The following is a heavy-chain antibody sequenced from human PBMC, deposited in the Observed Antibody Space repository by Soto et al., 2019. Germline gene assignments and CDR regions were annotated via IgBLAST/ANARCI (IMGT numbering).Heavy chain of an antibody. CDR1: GYSVARYF. CDR3: AAGPAAIQWGMDV. Sequence: ASVKVSCKASGYSVARYFMHWVRQAPGQGLEWMGVINPSADTTTYAQKFQGRVTITRDMSTSTAYMELSSLRSEDTAVYYCAAGPAAIQWGMDVWGQGTTVTVSS. V-gene: IGHV1-46*01. D-gene: IGHD2-2*02. CDR2: INPSADTT. J-gene: IGHJ6*02.